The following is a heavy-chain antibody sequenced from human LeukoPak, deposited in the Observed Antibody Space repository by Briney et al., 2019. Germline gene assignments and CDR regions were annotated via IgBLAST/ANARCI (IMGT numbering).Heavy chain of an antibody. D-gene: IGHD4-17*01. CDR1: GFTFSSYA. CDR2: ISGSGGST. V-gene: IGHV3-23*01. J-gene: IGHJ4*02. Sequence: GGSLRLSCAASGFTFSSYAMSWVRQAPGKGLEWVSAISGSGGSTYYADSVKGLFTISRDNSKNTLYLQMNSLRAEDTAVYYCAKDPDYGDYGYDYYFDYWGQGTLVTVSS. CDR3: AKDPDYGDYGYDYYFDY.